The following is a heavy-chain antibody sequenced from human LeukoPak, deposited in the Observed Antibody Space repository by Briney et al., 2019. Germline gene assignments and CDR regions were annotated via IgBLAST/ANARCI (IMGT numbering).Heavy chain of an antibody. V-gene: IGHV4-31*03. J-gene: IGHJ1*01. D-gene: IGHD2-15*01. CDR2: IYYSGST. Sequence: SQTLSLTCTVSGGSISSDGYYWTWIRQHPGKGLEWIGYIYYSGSTYYNPSLKSRVTISVDTSKNQFSLRLSSVTAADTAVYYCALGYCGGGSCCAREYFQHWGQGTLVAVTS. CDR1: GGSISSDGYY. CDR3: ALGYCGGGSCCAREYFQH.